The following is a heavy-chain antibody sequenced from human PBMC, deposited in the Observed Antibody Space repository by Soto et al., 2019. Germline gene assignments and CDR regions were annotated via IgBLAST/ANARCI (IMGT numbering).Heavy chain of an antibody. V-gene: IGHV5-51*01. Sequence: GESLKISCKGSGYSFTSYWIDWVRQLPGQGLQWMGVIYPHDSDTKYSPSFQGHVTLSVDKSSSTAYLQWSGLKASDTAIYYCARRIYGANDYWGQGTLVTVSS. CDR2: IYPHDSDT. D-gene: IGHD4-17*01. J-gene: IGHJ4*02. CDR1: GYSFTSYW. CDR3: ARRIYGANDY.